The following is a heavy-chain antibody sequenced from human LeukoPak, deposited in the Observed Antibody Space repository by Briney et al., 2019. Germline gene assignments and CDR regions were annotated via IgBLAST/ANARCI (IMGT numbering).Heavy chain of an antibody. J-gene: IGHJ6*02. CDR3: AADWRRLHFGMDV. D-gene: IGHD5-24*01. V-gene: IGHV1-58*02. Sequence: SVKVSCKASGFTFTSSAMQWVRQARGQRLEWIGWIVVGSGNTNYAQKFQERVTITRDMSTSTAYMELSSLRSEDTAVYYCAADWRRLHFGMDVWGQGTTVTVSS. CDR2: IVVGSGNT. CDR1: GFTFTSSA.